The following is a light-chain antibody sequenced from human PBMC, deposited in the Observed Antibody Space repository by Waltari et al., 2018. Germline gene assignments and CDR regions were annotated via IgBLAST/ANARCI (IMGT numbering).Light chain of an antibody. J-gene: IGKJ2*02. CDR1: QSVLYSANNKNY. V-gene: IGKV4-1*01. Sequence: DIVMTQSPDSLAMSLGERATINCKSSQSVLYSANNKNYLAWYQQKPGKAPKLLIYAASSLQTGVPSKFSGSGSGTDFTLTISSLQPEDFATYYCQQGYSAPCTFGQGTKLEI. CDR2: AAS. CDR3: QQGYSAPCT.